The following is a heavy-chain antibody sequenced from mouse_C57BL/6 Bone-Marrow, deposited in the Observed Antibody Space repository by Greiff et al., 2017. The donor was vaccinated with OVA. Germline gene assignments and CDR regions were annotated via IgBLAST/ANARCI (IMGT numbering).Heavy chain of an antibody. CDR1: GYTFTDYY. V-gene: IGHV1-76*01. Sequence: VQLQQSGAELVRPGASVKLSCKASGYTFTDYYINWVKQRPGQGLEWIARIYPGSGNTYYNEKFKGKATLTAEKSSSTAYMQLSSLTSEDSAVYFCARYTTAVYAMDYWGQGTSVTVSS. J-gene: IGHJ4*01. CDR3: ARYTTAVYAMDY. CDR2: IYPGSGNT. D-gene: IGHD1-2*01.